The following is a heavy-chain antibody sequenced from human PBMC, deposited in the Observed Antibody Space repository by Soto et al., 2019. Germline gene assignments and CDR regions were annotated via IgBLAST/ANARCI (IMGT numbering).Heavy chain of an antibody. CDR1: GGSSISGGYS. CDR3: ATQSYSNSGAYYYYAMDA. CDR2: LHQSGST. J-gene: IGHJ6*02. V-gene: IGHV4-30-2*01. D-gene: IGHD4-4*01. Sequence: SETLSLTCAVSGGSSISGGYSWSWIRRPPGKGLEWTGYLHQSGSTYYNPPIKSRVTISVDRSRNQFSLKLSSVTAADTDVYFCATQSYSNSGAYYYYAMDAWGQGTTVPVSS.